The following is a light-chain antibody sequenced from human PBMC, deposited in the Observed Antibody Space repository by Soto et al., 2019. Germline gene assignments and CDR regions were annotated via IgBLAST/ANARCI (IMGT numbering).Light chain of an antibody. Sequence: QSVLTQPPSASGTPGQRVTISCSGSSSNIGSNTVNWYQQLPGTAPKLLIYSNNQRPSGVPGRFSGSKSGTSASLAISGLQSEDEADYYCAAWDDSLNKVFGTGTKVTVL. CDR3: AAWDDSLNKV. V-gene: IGLV1-44*01. CDR2: SNN. J-gene: IGLJ1*01. CDR1: SSNIGSNT.